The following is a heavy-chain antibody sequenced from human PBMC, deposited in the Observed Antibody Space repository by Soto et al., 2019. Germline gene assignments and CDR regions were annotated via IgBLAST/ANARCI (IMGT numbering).Heavy chain of an antibody. J-gene: IGHJ4*02. CDR3: AKSIWLTVTSTVGVDY. CDR1: GFTFDDYA. CDR2: ISWNSGSI. V-gene: IGHV3-9*01. Sequence: GGSLRLSCAASGFTFDDYAMHWVRQAPGKGLEWVSGISWNSGSIGYADSVKGRFTISRDNAKKSLYLQMNSLRAEDSSLYYCAKSIWLTVTSTVGVDYWGQGTLVTVSS. D-gene: IGHD4-17*01.